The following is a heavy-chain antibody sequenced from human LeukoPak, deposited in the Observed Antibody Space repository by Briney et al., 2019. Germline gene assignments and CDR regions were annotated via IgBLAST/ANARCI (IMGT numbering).Heavy chain of an antibody. Sequence: PGGSLRLSCAASGFTFSRYRMRWVRQAPGKGLEWVANIKQDGSETQYVDSVKGRFTISRDNSKNTLYLQMNSLRAEDTAVYYCAGLYYGDYSYFDYWGQGTLVTVSS. V-gene: IGHV3-7*03. CDR2: IKQDGSET. CDR1: GFTFSRYR. D-gene: IGHD4-17*01. CDR3: AGLYYGDYSYFDY. J-gene: IGHJ4*02.